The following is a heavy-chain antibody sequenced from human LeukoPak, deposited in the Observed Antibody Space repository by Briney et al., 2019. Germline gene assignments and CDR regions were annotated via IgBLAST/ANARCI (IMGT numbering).Heavy chain of an antibody. J-gene: IGHJ4*02. CDR2: ISYSGST. Sequence: PSETLSLTCAVYGGSFSSGGYYWSWIRQHPGKGLEWIGYISYSGSTHYNPSLKSRVTISVDTSKNQFSLKLSSVTAADTAVYYCARGSLDFDYWGQGTLVTVSS. CDR3: ARGSLDFDY. CDR1: GGSFSSGGYY. V-gene: IGHV4-31*11.